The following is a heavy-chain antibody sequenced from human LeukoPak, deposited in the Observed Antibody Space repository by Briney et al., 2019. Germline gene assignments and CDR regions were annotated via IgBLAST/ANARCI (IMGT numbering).Heavy chain of an antibody. J-gene: IGHJ5*02. CDR1: GYTFTSYD. CDR3: ARGRSNRGAGXXSWFDP. CDR2: MNPNSGNT. D-gene: IGHD3-10*01. Sequence: ASVKVSCKASGYTFTSYDINWVRQATGQGLEWMGWMNPNSGNTGYAQKFQGRVTMTRNTSISTAYMELSSLRSEDTAVYYCARGRSNRGAGXXSWFDPWGQGTLVTVSS. V-gene: IGHV1-8*01.